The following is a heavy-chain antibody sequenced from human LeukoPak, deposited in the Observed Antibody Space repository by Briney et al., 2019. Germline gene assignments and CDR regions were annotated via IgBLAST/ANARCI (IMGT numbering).Heavy chain of an antibody. V-gene: IGHV4-31*03. CDR2: IYYSGST. CDR1: GGSISSGGYY. Sequence: PSETLSLTCTVSGGSISSGGYYWSWIRQHPGRGLEWIGYIYYSGSTYYNPSLKSRVTISVDTSKNQFSLKLSSVTAADTAVYYCARVIGITMVREHMDGWGQGTTVTVSS. D-gene: IGHD3-10*01. CDR3: ARVIGITMVREHMDG. J-gene: IGHJ6*02.